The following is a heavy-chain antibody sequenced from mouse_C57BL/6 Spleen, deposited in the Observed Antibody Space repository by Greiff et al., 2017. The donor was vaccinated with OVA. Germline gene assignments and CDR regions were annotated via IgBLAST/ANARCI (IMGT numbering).Heavy chain of an antibody. V-gene: IGHV5-17*01. Sequence: EVQLQESGGGLVKPGGSLKLSCAASGFTFSDYGMHWVRQAPEKGLEWVAYISSGSSTIYYADTVKGRFTISRDNAKNTLFLQMTSLRSEDTAMYYCARPDGEWYFDVWGTGTTVTVSS. CDR2: ISSGSSTI. CDR3: ARPDGEWYFDV. CDR1: GFTFSDYG. J-gene: IGHJ1*03.